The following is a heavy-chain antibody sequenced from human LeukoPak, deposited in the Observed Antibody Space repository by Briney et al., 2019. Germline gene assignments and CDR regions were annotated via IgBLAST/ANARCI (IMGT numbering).Heavy chain of an antibody. Sequence: GGSLRLSCAASGFTFSSYWMSWFRQAPGKGLEWVANIKQDGSEKNYVDSVKGRFTISRDNAKKSLYLQMNSLRAEDTAVYYCANSGWYYFDYWGQGTLVTVSS. CDR3: ANSGWYYFDY. J-gene: IGHJ4*02. D-gene: IGHD6-19*01. CDR2: IKQDGSEK. V-gene: IGHV3-7*01. CDR1: GFTFSSYW.